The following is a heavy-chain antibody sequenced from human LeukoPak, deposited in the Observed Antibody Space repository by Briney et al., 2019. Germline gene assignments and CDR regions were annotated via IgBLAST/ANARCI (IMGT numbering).Heavy chain of an antibody. CDR2: INPNSGGT. CDR3: ARGGRYYYYYMDV. CDR1: GYTFTGYY. V-gene: IGHV1-2*02. D-gene: IGHD2-15*01. J-gene: IGHJ6*03. Sequence: GASVTVSCTASGYTFTGYYMHWVRQAPGQGLEWMGWINPNSGGTNYAQKFQGRVTMTRDTSISTAYMEPSRLRSDDTAVYYCARGGRYYYYYMDVWGKGTTVTVSS.